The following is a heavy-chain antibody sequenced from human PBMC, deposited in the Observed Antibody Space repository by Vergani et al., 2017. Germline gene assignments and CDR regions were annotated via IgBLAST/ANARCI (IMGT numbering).Heavy chain of an antibody. D-gene: IGHD3-3*01. CDR1: GYTFTGYY. CDR3: ARAASGRFLEWXLDY. J-gene: IGHJ4*02. V-gene: IGHV1-2*04. CDR2: INPNSGGT. Sequence: QVQLVQSGAEVKKPGASVKVSCKASGYTFTGYYMHWVRQAPGQGLEWMGWINPNSGGTNYAQKFQGWVTMTRDTSISTAYMELSRLRSDDTAVYYCARAASGRFLEWXLDYWGQGTLVTVSS.